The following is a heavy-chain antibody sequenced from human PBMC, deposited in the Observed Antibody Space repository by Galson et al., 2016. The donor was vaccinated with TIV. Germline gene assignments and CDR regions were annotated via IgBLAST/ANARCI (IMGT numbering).Heavy chain of an antibody. CDR1: GASISGSNYY. J-gene: IGHJ6*02. Sequence: TLSLTCSVSGASISGSNYYWSWVRQPAGKGLEWIGRFYFGDTASYNPSFGGRVTISADTSKNQISLRLTSVTAADTAAYFCGRVTGGDSCGPGMHYNYFYAMNVWGQGTTGTVSS. D-gene: IGHD2-21*01. CDR3: GRVTGGDSCGPGMHYNYFYAMNV. CDR2: FYFGDTA. V-gene: IGHV4-61*02.